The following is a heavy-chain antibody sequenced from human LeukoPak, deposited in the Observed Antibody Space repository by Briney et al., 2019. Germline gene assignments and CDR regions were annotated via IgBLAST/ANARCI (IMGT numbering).Heavy chain of an antibody. CDR2: ISYDGSNK. CDR3: ARGPNSSGFLHAFDI. CDR1: GFTFSSYA. J-gene: IGHJ3*02. Sequence: GGSLRLSCAASGFTFSSYAMHWVRQAPGKGLEWVAVISYDGSNKYYADSVKGRFTISRDNSKNTLYLQMNSLRAEDTAVYYCARGPNSSGFLHAFDIWGQGTMVTVSS. D-gene: IGHD3-22*01. V-gene: IGHV3-30-3*01.